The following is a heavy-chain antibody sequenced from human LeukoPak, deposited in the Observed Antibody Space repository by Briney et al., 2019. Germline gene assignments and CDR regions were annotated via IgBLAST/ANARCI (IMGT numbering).Heavy chain of an antibody. CDR3: ATVLYSSTWT. D-gene: IGHD6-13*01. Sequence: GGSLRLSCAASGFTVSSTYMSWVRQPPGKGLDWVAVLCTAGSTSYADSVKGRFTISRDNSNNTLYLQMNSLRADDTAVYYCATVLYSSTWTWGQGTLVTVSS. CDR2: LCTAGST. J-gene: IGHJ4*02. V-gene: IGHV3-53*01. CDR1: GFTVSSTY.